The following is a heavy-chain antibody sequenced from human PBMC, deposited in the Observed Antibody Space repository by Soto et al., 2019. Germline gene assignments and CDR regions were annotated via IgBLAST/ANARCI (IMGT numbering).Heavy chain of an antibody. D-gene: IGHD3-3*01. CDR2: IYWNDDK. CDR1: GFSLSTSGVG. J-gene: IGHJ4*02. V-gene: IGHV2-5*01. CDR3: AHIPFFDFWSGYSFDY. Sequence: SGPTLVKPTQTLTLTCTFSGFSLSTSGVGVGWIRQPPGKALEWLALIYWNDDKRYSPSLKSRLTITKDTSKNQVVLTMTNMDPVDTATYYCAHIPFFDFWSGYSFDYWGQGTLVTVSS.